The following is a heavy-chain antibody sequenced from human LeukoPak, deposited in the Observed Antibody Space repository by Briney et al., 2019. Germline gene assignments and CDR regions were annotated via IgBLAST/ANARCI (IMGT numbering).Heavy chain of an antibody. CDR2: ISGSGGST. V-gene: IGHV3-23*01. D-gene: IGHD3-10*01. J-gene: IGHJ4*02. CDR1: GFTFSSYA. CDR3: AKDKVSLLWFGESSEFDY. Sequence: GGSLRLSCAASGFTFSSYAMSWVRQAPGKGLEWVSAISGSGGSTYYADSVKGRFTISRDNSKNTLYLQMNSLRAEDTAVYYCAKDKVSLLWFGESSEFDYWGQGTLVTVSS.